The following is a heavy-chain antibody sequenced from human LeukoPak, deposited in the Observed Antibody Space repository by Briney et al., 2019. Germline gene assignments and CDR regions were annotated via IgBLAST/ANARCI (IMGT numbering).Heavy chain of an antibody. Sequence: SETLSLTCTVSGGSISSYYWSWIRQPPGKGLEWIGYIYYSGSTNYNPSLKSRVTISVDTSKNQFSLKLSSVTAADTAVYYCARDQNYYGSVFFDYWGQGTLVTVSS. D-gene: IGHD3-10*01. CDR2: IYYSGST. J-gene: IGHJ4*02. V-gene: IGHV4-59*12. CDR1: GGSISSYY. CDR3: ARDQNYYGSVFFDY.